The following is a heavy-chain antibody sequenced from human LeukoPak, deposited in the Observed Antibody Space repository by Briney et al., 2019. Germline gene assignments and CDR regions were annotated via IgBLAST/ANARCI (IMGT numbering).Heavy chain of an antibody. D-gene: IGHD6-19*01. CDR3: ARGPNKHSSASLPYGMDV. V-gene: IGHV4-34*01. J-gene: IGHJ6*02. Sequence: PSETLSLTCAVYGGSFSGYYWSWIRQPPGKGLEWIGEINHRGSTNYNPSLKSRVTISVDTSKNQFSLKLSSVTAADTAVYYCARGPNKHSSASLPYGMDVRGQGTTVTVSS. CDR1: GGSFSGYY. CDR2: INHRGST.